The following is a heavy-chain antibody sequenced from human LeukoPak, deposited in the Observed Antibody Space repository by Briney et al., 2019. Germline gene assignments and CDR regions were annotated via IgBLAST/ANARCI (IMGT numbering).Heavy chain of an antibody. J-gene: IGHJ4*02. D-gene: IGHD2-15*01. Sequence: PGGSLRLSCAASGFTFSSYAMSWVRQAPGKGLEWVSAISGSGGSTYYADSVKGRFTISRDNSKNTLYLQMNSLRAEDTAVYYCAPYCSGGSCYGVAYWGQGTLVTVSS. CDR2: ISGSGGST. CDR3: APYCSGGSCYGVAY. V-gene: IGHV3-23*01. CDR1: GFTFSSYA.